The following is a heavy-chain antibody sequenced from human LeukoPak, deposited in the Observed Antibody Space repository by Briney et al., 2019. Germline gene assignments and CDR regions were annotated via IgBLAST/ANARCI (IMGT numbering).Heavy chain of an antibody. CDR3: ARVLSNQVPGLDY. V-gene: IGHV1-2*02. CDR2: INPNSGGT. Sequence: ASVKVSCKASGYTFTGYYMHWVRQAPGQGLEWMGWINPNSGGTNYAQKFQGRVTMTRDTSISTAYMELSRLRSDDTAMYYCARVLSNQVPGLDYWGQGTLVTVSS. D-gene: IGHD2/OR15-2a*01. CDR1: GYTFTGYY. J-gene: IGHJ4*02.